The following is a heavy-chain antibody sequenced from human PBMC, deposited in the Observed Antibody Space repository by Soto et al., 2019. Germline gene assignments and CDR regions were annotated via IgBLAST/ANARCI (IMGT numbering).Heavy chain of an antibody. V-gene: IGHV6-1*01. Sequence: SQTLSLTCAISGDSVSSNSAALNLIMQSPSRGLEWLGRTYYRSKWYNDYAVSVKSRITINPDTSKNQFSLQLNSVTPEDTAVYYCARRGLAVAGFDPWGQGTPVTVSS. CDR2: TYYRSKWYN. J-gene: IGHJ5*02. CDR3: ARRGLAVAGFDP. D-gene: IGHD6-19*01. CDR1: GDSVSSNSAA.